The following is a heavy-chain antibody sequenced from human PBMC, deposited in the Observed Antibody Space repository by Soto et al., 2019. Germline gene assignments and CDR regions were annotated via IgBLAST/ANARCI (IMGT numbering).Heavy chain of an antibody. D-gene: IGHD3-3*01. J-gene: IGHJ4*02. CDR2: IYYSGST. CDR1: GGSISSSNYY. CDR3: ARQGRDVTIFGVVITLFDF. Sequence: LSLTCTVSGGSISSSNYYWGWIRQPPGKGLEWIGSIYYSGSTYYNPSLKSRITISVDTSKNQFSLKLSSVTAADTGVYYCARQGRDVTIFGVVITLFDFWGQGTLVTVSS. V-gene: IGHV4-39*01.